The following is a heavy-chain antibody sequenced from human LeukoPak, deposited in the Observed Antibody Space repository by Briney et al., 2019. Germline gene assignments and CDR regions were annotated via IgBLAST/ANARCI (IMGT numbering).Heavy chain of an antibody. CDR3: ARAITIFGVVNYFDY. CDR2: IYHSGST. CDR1: GGSISSGGYS. D-gene: IGHD3-3*01. J-gene: IGHJ4*02. Sequence: SETLSLTCAVSGGSISSGGYSWSWIRQPPGKGLEWVGYIYHSGSTYYNPPLKRRVTISVDRPKNQFSLKLSSVTAADTAVYYCARAITIFGVVNYFDYWGQGTLVTVSS. V-gene: IGHV4-30-2*01.